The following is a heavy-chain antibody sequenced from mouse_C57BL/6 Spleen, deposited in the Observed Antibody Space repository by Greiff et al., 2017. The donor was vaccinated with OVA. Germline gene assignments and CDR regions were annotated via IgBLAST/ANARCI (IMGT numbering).Heavy chain of an antibody. Sequence: VQLQQSGPELVKPGASVKISCKASGYAFSSSWMNWVKQRPGKGLEWIGRIYPGDGDTNYNGKFKGKATLTADKSSSTAYMQLSSLTSEDSAVYFCARTDYDPYHYAMDYWGQGTSVTVSS. D-gene: IGHD2-4*01. CDR3: ARTDYDPYHYAMDY. CDR2: IYPGDGDT. V-gene: IGHV1-82*01. J-gene: IGHJ4*01. CDR1: GYAFSSSW.